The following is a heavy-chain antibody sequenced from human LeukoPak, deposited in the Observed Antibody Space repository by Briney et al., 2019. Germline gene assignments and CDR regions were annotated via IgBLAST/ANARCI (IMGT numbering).Heavy chain of an antibody. V-gene: IGHV3-9*03. CDR3: TKGLLAVVTHSFDI. Sequence: PGGSLRLSCAASGFTFDDYAMHWVRQAPGKGLEWVSGISWNSGSIGYADSVKGRFTISRDNAKNSLYLQMNSLRAEDMALYYCTKGLLAVVTHSFDIWGQGTMVTVSS. CDR1: GFTFDDYA. D-gene: IGHD4-23*01. CDR2: ISWNSGSI. J-gene: IGHJ3*02.